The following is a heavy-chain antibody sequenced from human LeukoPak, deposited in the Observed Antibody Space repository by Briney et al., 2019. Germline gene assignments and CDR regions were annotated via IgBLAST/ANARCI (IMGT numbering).Heavy chain of an antibody. J-gene: IGHJ4*02. V-gene: IGHV3-23*01. CDR3: AKLTMVRGVTNFDY. D-gene: IGHD3-10*01. CDR1: GFTFSNYA. Sequence: GGSLRLSCAASGFTFSNYAMSWVRQAPGKGLEWVSGICGHGISIYYADSVKGRFTISRDNSKNTLYLQMNSLRAEDTAVYYCAKLTMVRGVTNFDYWGQGTLVTVSS. CDR2: ICGHGISI.